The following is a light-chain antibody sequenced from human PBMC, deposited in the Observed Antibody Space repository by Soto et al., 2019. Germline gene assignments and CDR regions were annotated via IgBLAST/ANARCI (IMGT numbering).Light chain of an antibody. CDR2: LGS. CDR3: MQSLQGPFT. Sequence: DIVMTQSPLSLPVTPGEPASISCRSSQSLLYSNGYNYLDWYLQKPGQSPQLLIYLGSNRASGVPDRFSGSGSGTDFTLKISGVEAEDVGVYYCMQSLQGPFTFGQGSKLEIQ. V-gene: IGKV2-28*01. CDR1: QSLLYSNGYNY. J-gene: IGKJ2*01.